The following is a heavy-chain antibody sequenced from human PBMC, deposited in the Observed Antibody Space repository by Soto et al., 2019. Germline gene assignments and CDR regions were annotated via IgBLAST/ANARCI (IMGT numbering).Heavy chain of an antibody. CDR3: AKEGSTLDYYFDY. V-gene: IGHV3-30*18. Sequence: GGSLRLSCAASGFTFSSYGMHWVRQAPGKGLEWVAVISYDGSNKYYADSVKGRFTISRDNSKNTLYLQMNSLRAEDTAVYYCAKEGSTLDYYFDYWGQGTLVTVSS. D-gene: IGHD3-3*01. J-gene: IGHJ4*02. CDR1: GFTFSSYG. CDR2: ISYDGSNK.